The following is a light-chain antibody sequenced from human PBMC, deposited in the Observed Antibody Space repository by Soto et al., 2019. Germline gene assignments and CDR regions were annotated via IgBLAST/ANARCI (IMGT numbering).Light chain of an antibody. J-gene: IGLJ1*01. CDR1: SSDIGGYNY. CDR3: SSYAGSNKRYV. CDR2: EVT. V-gene: IGLV2-8*01. Sequence: QSALTQPPSASGSPGQSVTISCTGTSSDIGGYNYVSWYQHHPGKAPKLVIYEVTKRPSGVPDRFSGSKSGNTASLTVSGLQAEDEADYYCSSYAGSNKRYVFGTGTKLTV.